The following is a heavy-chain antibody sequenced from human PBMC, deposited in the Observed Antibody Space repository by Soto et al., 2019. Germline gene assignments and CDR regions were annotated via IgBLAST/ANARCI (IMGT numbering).Heavy chain of an antibody. J-gene: IGHJ5*02. CDR2: ISGSGFKK. CDR3: AKNQGVELVPLATVDWFDP. CDR1: GFIFENFG. V-gene: IGHV3-23*01. D-gene: IGHD1-26*01. Sequence: GGSLRLSCAASGFIFENFGMSWVRQAPGKGLEWISSISGSGFKKYYADSVKGRFTVSRDNSKSTVYLELNNLSAEDTAVYHCAKNQGVELVPLATVDWFDPWGQGSVVTVSS.